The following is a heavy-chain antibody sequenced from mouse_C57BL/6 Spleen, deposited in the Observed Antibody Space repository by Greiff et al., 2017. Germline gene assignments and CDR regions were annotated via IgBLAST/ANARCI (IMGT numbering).Heavy chain of an antibody. CDR3: EREVWDVGY. J-gene: IGHJ2*01. CDR1: GYTFTSYW. V-gene: IGHV1-59*01. CDR2: IDPSDSYT. D-gene: IGHD4-1*01. Sequence: VQLQQPGAELVRPGTSVKLSCKASGYTFTSYWMHWVKQRPGQGLEWIGVIDPSDSYTNYNQKFKGKATLTVDTSSSTAYMQLSSLTAEDSAVYYCEREVWDVGYWGQGTTLTVSS.